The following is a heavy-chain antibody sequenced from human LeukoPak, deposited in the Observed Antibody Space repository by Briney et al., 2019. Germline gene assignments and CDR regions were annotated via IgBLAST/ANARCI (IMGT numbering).Heavy chain of an antibody. Sequence: GGSLRLSCEASGFTVSSNYMTWVRQAPGKGLEWVSVFSGGDNTYYADSVKGRFTISRDNSKNTLYLQMKSLRAEDTAVYYCARDSRSWSIRYHCSSTSCYHAFDIWGQGTMVTVSS. CDR1: GFTVSSNY. CDR3: ARDSRSWSIRYHCSSTSCYHAFDI. CDR2: FSGGDNT. D-gene: IGHD2-2*01. J-gene: IGHJ3*02. V-gene: IGHV3-66*01.